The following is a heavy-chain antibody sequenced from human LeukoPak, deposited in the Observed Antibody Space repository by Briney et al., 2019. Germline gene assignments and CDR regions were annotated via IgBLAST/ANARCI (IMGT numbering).Heavy chain of an antibody. CDR2: IKQDGSEK. CDR3: ARGGAKGSFDY. CDR1: GFTFSTYW. J-gene: IGHJ4*02. Sequence: GGSLRLSCAASGFTFSTYWMTWVRQAPGKGLEWVANIKQDGSEKYYVDSVKGRFTISRDNVKNSLYLQMNSLRVEDTSVYYCARGGAKGSFDYWGQGTLVTVSS. V-gene: IGHV3-7*01.